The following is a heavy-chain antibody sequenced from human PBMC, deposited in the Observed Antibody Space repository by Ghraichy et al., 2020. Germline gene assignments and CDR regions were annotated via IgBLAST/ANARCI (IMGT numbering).Heavy chain of an antibody. CDR1: GFTFTDYW. D-gene: IGHD6-13*01. Sequence: GESLRLSCAASGFTFTDYWMGWVRQAPGKGLEWVATIKQDGSERYYVDSVEGRFTISRDNAKNSLSLQMNSLRDEDSAVYYCVTKGSSWQRGYWGQGTLVTVSS. V-gene: IGHV3-7*01. CDR2: IKQDGSER. CDR3: VTKGSSWQRGY. J-gene: IGHJ4*02.